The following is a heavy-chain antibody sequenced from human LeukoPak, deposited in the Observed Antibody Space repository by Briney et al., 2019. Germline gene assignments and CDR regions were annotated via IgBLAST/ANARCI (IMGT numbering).Heavy chain of an antibody. V-gene: IGHV3-7*01. Sequence: GGSLRLSCAASGFTFSSYWMSWVRQAPGKGLEWVANIKQDGSEKYYVDSVKGRFTISRDNAKNSLYLQMYSLRAEDTAVYYCARARYYYGSGSYSYLFDYWGQGTLVTVSS. CDR2: IKQDGSEK. CDR1: GFTFSSYW. J-gene: IGHJ4*02. CDR3: ARARYYYGSGSYSYLFDY. D-gene: IGHD3-10*01.